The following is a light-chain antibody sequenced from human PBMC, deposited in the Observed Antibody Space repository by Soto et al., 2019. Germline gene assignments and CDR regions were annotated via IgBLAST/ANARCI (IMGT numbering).Light chain of an antibody. CDR2: ATS. CDR3: QQYNSYPRT. CDR1: QGSNKL. Sequence: DIQMMQSRSSLSAAVADRVTITCRASQGSNKLSAWYQQKPGKAPRSLIKATSTVHSGVPSRFSGSGSETDFTLTISSLQPEDFATYYRQQYNSYPRTFGQGTRLEI. V-gene: IGKV1D-16*01. J-gene: IGKJ5*01.